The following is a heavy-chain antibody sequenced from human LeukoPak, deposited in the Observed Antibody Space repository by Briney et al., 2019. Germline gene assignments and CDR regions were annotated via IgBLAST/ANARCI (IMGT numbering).Heavy chain of an antibody. V-gene: IGHV1-69*01. CDR1: GGTFSSYA. CDR2: IIPIFGTA. D-gene: IGHD2-2*01. J-gene: IGHJ3*02. Sequence: GASVKVSCKASGGTFSSYAISWVRQAPGQGLEWMGGIIPIFGTANYAQKFQGRVTLTADESTSTAYMELSSLRSEDTAVYYCARDRYCSSTSCYYHDAFDIWGQGTMVTVSS. CDR3: ARDRYCSSTSCYYHDAFDI.